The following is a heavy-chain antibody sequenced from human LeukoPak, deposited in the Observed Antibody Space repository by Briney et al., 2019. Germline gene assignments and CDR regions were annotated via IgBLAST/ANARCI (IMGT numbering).Heavy chain of an antibody. CDR1: GFTFSSYG. J-gene: IGHJ3*02. Sequence: GRSLRLSCAASGFTFSSYGMHWVRQAPGKGLEWVAVISYDGSNKYYADSVKGRFTISRDNSKNTLYLQMNSLRAEDTAVYYCAKDFRITTSGPDAFDIWGQGTMVTVSS. CDR3: AKDFRITTSGPDAFDI. V-gene: IGHV3-30*18. CDR2: ISYDGSNK. D-gene: IGHD3-16*01.